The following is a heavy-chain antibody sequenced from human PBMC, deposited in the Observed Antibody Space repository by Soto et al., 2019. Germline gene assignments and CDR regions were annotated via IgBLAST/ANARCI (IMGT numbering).Heavy chain of an antibody. V-gene: IGHV4-34*01. Sequence: ESLSLTCAVCVGSFSVFYWRWVRQPPGKGLEWIGEINHSGSTNYNPSLKSRVTISVDTSKNQFSLKLSSVTAADTAVYYCAKLGDCSSTSCYAGSFDPWGQGTLVTVSS. CDR2: INHSGST. D-gene: IGHD2-2*01. CDR3: AKLGDCSSTSCYAGSFDP. CDR1: VGSFSVFY. J-gene: IGHJ5*02.